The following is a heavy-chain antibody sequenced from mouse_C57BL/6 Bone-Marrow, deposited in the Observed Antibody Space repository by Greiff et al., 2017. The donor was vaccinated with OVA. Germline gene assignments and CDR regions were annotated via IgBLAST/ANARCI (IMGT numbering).Heavy chain of an antibody. CDR2: INPNNGGT. CDR3: AREDYSNYDYYFDY. D-gene: IGHD2-5*01. CDR1: GYTFTDYN. V-gene: IGHV1-22*01. J-gene: IGHJ2*01. Sequence: EVQLQQSGPELVKPGASVKMSCKASGYTFTDYNMHWVKQSHGKSLAWIGYINPNNGGTSYNQKFKGKAPLTVNKSSSTAYMELRSLTSEDSAVYYCAREDYSNYDYYFDYWGQGTTLTVSS.